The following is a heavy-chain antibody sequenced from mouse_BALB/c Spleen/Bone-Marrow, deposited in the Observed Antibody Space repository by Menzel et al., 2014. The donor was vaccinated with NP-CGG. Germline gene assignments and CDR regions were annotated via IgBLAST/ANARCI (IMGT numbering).Heavy chain of an antibody. D-gene: IGHD1-1*01. Sequence: VQLQQSGPELVKPGASVKVSCKASGYTFTNYNMYWVKQSHGKSLEWIGYIDPYSGGSRYNQNFKGKATFTVDKSSSTAYMHLNSLTSEDPAVYYCARRVYYDYYAMDYWGQGTSVTVSS. CDR1: GYTFTNYN. V-gene: IGHV1S135*01. CDR2: IDPYSGGS. J-gene: IGHJ4*01. CDR3: ARRVYYDYYAMDY.